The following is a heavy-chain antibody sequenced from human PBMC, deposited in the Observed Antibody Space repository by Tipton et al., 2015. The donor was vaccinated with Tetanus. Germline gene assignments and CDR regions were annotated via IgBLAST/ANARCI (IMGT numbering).Heavy chain of an antibody. J-gene: IGHJ4*02. CDR3: ARGHLRGIVVAVFDY. D-gene: IGHD2-15*01. Sequence: TLSLTCTVSGDSITSSKYSWNWIRQSPGKGLEWIGYVYHTGSTYYKPSLKSRVTMSVDRSMNQFSLNLNSVTAADTAVYYCARGHLRGIVVAVFDYWGQGTLVSVSS. V-gene: IGHV4-30-2*06. CDR2: VYHTGST. CDR1: GDSITSSKYS.